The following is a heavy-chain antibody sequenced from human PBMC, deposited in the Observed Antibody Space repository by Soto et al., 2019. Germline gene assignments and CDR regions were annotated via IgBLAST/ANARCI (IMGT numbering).Heavy chain of an antibody. Sequence: EVQLVESGGGLVQPGGSLRLSCAASGFAFSDSAMHWVRQASGKGLEWLGRIRSRANNYATAYAASVKGRFTVSRDDSKNTAYLQMYNLNTEDTAVYYCTGPLYFYDTSGDQGHWGQGTLVTVSS. CDR1: GFAFSDSA. V-gene: IGHV3-73*02. CDR3: TGPLYFYDTSGDQGH. D-gene: IGHD3-22*01. J-gene: IGHJ4*02. CDR2: IRSRANNYAT.